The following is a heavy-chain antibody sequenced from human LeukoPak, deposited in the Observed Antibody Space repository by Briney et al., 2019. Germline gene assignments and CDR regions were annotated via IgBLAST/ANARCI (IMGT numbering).Heavy chain of an antibody. D-gene: IGHD2-15*01. CDR3: AREVVVAAPGLYYYYGMDV. J-gene: IGHJ6*02. Sequence: GGSLRLSCVASGFIFSSHWMHWVRQAPGKGLVWVSRINSDGSSTGYADSVKGRFTISRDNAKNTLDLQMNSLRVEDTAVYYCAREVVVAAPGLYYYYGMDVWGQGTTVTVSS. CDR2: INSDGSST. CDR1: GFIFSSHW. V-gene: IGHV3-74*01.